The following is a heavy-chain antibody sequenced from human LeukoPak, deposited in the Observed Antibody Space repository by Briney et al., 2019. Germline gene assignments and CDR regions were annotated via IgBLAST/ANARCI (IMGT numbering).Heavy chain of an antibody. CDR2: ISSSSSYI. CDR3: AKMGLGQLAGYMDV. V-gene: IGHV3-21*04. Sequence: GGSLRLSCAASGFTFSSYSMNWVRQAPGKGLEWVSSISSSSSYIYYADSVKGRFTISRDNAKNSLYLQMNSLRAEDTAVYYCAKMGLGQLAGYMDVWGKGTTVTVSS. D-gene: IGHD6-6*01. CDR1: GFTFSSYS. J-gene: IGHJ6*03.